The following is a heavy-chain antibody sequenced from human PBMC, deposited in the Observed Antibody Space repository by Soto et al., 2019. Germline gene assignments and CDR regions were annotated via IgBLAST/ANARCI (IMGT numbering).Heavy chain of an antibody. CDR1: GFTFSDYY. D-gene: IGHD3-10*01. J-gene: IGHJ6*01. CDR2: ISSSGSTI. CDR3: AKERLKWFGELFLHYYYYGMDV. V-gene: IGHV3-11*01. Sequence: PGGSLRLSCAASGFTFSDYYMSWIRQAPGKGLEWVSYISSSGSTIYYADSVKGRFTISRDNSKNTMYMQMNSLRAEDTAVYYCAKERLKWFGELFLHYYYYGMDVWGQGTTVTVS.